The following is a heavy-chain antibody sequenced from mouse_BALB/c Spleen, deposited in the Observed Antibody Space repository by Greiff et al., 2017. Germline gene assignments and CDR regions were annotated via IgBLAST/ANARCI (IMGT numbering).Heavy chain of an antibody. CDR2: IYLGDGST. V-gene: IGHV1S56*01. D-gene: IGHD3-3*01. CDR3: AGRGCWYFDV. J-gene: IGHJ1*01. Sequence: VQLQQSGPELVKPGASVKMSCKASGYTFTSYYIHWVKQRPGQGLEWIGWIYLGDGSTKYNEKFKGKTTLTADKSSSTAYMLLSSLTSEDSAIYFCAGRGCWYFDVWGAGTTVTVSS. CDR1: GYTFTSYY.